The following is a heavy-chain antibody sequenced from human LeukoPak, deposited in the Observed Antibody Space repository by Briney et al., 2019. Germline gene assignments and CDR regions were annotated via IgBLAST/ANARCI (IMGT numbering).Heavy chain of an antibody. CDR3: ARDSAPYYDILTPWRY. Sequence: SETLSLTCTVSGGSISSYYWSWIRQPPGKGLEWIGYIYYSGSTNYNPSLKSRVTISVDTSKNQFSLKLSSVTAADTAVYYCARDSAPYYDILTPWRYWGQGTLVTVSS. J-gene: IGHJ4*02. V-gene: IGHV4-59*01. D-gene: IGHD3-9*01. CDR1: GGSISSYY. CDR2: IYYSGST.